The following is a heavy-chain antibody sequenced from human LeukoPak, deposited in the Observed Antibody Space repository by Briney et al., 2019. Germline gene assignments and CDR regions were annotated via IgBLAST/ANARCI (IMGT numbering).Heavy chain of an antibody. V-gene: IGHV3-21*01. D-gene: IGHD1-26*01. CDR1: GFTFSSYS. CDR3: ARDGYSGSYANWFDP. J-gene: IGHJ5*02. Sequence: PGGSLRLSCAASGFTFSSYSMNWVRRAPGKGLEWVSSISSSSSYIYYADSVKGRFTISRDNAKNSLYLQMNSLRAEDTAVYYCARDGYSGSYANWFDPWGQGTLVTVSS. CDR2: ISSSSSYI.